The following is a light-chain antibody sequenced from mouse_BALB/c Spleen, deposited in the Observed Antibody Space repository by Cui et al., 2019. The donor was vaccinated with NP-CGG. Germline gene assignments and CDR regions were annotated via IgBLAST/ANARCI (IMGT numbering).Light chain of an antibody. J-gene: IGLJ1*01. V-gene: IGLV1*01. Sequence: HAVVTQESALTTPPGETVTLTCRSNTWAVPTSNYANWVQEKPDHLFTGLIGGTNNRAPGVPARFSGSLIGDKAALTITGAQTEDEAIYFCALWYSNHWVFGGGTKLTVL. CDR1: TWAVPTSNY. CDR2: GTN. CDR3: ALWYSNHWV.